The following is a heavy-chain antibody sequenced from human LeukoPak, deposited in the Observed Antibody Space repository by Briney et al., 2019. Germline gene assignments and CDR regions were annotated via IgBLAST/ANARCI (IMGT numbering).Heavy chain of an antibody. CDR2: IYTSGST. CDR1: GDSISSGSYY. CDR3: ARGGDYGDYVFHY. D-gene: IGHD4-17*01. J-gene: IGHJ4*02. V-gene: IGHV4-61*02. Sequence: PSETLSLTCTVSGDSISSGSYYWSWIRQPAGKGLEWIGRIYTSGSTNYNPSLKSRVTISVDTSKNQFSLKLYSVTAADTAVYYCARGGDYGDYVFHYWGQGTLVTVSS.